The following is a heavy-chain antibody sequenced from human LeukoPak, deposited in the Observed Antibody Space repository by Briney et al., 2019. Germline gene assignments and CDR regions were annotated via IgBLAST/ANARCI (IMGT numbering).Heavy chain of an antibody. J-gene: IGHJ5*02. CDR1: GFTFSSYS. CDR2: ISSSSTI. V-gene: IGHV3-48*01. Sequence: GGSLRLSCAASGFTFSSYSMNWVRQAPGKGLEWVSYISSSSTIYYADSVKGRSTISRDNAKNSLYLQMNSLRAEDTAVYYCARVPANCGGDCYSFDPWGQGTLVTVSS. D-gene: IGHD2-21*02. CDR3: ARVPANCGGDCYSFDP.